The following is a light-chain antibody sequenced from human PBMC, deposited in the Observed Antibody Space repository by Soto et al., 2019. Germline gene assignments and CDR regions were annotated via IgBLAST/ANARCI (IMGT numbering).Light chain of an antibody. CDR2: GAS. CDR3: QQYGSSPWT. CDR1: QSVNSHY. Sequence: EIVLTQSPGTLSLSPGERATLSCRASQSVNSHYLAGYQQTPGQAPRLLSYGASSRATGIPDRLSGSESGTDFTLTISRLEPEDFAVYYCQQYGSSPWTFGQGTKVEIK. V-gene: IGKV3-20*01. J-gene: IGKJ1*01.